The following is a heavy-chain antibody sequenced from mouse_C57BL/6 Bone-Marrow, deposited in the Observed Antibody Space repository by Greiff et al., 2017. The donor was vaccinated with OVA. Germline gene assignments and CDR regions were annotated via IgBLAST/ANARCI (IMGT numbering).Heavy chain of an antibody. Sequence: QVQLKESGPGILQPSQTLSLTCSFSGFSLSTFGMGVGWIRQPSGKGLEWLAHIWWDDDKYYNPALKSRLTISKDTSKNQVFLKIANVDTADTATYYCARIGYYYGSSPAWFAYWGQGTLVTVSA. CDR3: ARIGYYYGSSPAWFAY. D-gene: IGHD1-1*01. J-gene: IGHJ3*01. CDR1: GFSLSTFGMG. V-gene: IGHV8-8*01. CDR2: IWWDDDK.